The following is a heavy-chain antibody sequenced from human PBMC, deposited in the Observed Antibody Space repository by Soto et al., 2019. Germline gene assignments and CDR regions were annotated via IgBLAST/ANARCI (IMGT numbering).Heavy chain of an antibody. V-gene: IGHV4-39*01. D-gene: IGHD4-17*01. CDR1: GGSISSSSYY. CDR2: IYYSGST. Sequence: QLQLQESGPGLVKPSETLSLICTVSGGSISSSSYYWGWIRQPPGKGLEWIGSIYYSGSTYYNPSLKSRVTISVDTSKNQFSLKLSSVTAADTAVYYCARHLIHDYGDYGDAFDIWGQGTMVTVSS. J-gene: IGHJ3*02. CDR3: ARHLIHDYGDYGDAFDI.